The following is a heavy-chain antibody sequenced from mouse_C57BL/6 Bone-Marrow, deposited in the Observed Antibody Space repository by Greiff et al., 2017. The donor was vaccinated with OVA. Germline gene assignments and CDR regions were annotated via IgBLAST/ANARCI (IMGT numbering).Heavy chain of an antibody. V-gene: IGHV1-82*01. Sequence: VKLMESGPELVKPGASVKISCKASGYAFSSSWMNWVKQRPGKGLEWIGRIYPGDGDTNYNGKFKGKATLTADKSSSTAYMQLSSLTSEDSAVYFCARGTAQASYYYAMDYWGQGTSVTVSS. J-gene: IGHJ4*01. D-gene: IGHD3-2*02. CDR1: GYAFSSSW. CDR2: IYPGDGDT. CDR3: ARGTAQASYYYAMDY.